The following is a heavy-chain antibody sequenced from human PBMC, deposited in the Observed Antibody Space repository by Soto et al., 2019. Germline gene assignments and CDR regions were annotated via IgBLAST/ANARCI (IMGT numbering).Heavy chain of an antibody. Sequence: EVHLVESGGGLVQPGGSLRLSCAASGFTFSSSSMNCVRQAPGQGLEWVSFIDTLSSSMYYADSVRGRFTISRDNAKNSLYLQMNSLRAENTAIYYCTGGGVSSGPGYWGQGTLVTVSS. CDR2: IDTLSSSM. CDR3: TGGGVSSGPGY. D-gene: IGHD3-22*01. V-gene: IGHV3-48*01. CDR1: GFTFSSSS. J-gene: IGHJ4*02.